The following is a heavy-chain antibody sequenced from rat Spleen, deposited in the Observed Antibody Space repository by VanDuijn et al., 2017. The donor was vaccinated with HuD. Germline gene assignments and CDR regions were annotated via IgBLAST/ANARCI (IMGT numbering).Heavy chain of an antibody. J-gene: IGHJ4*01. D-gene: IGHD1-10*01. CDR3: ARHYNNYGVMDA. CDR2: ISYDGSST. Sequence: EVQLVESGGGLVQPGRSMKLSCAASGFTFSNYDMAWVRQAPTKGLEWVASISYDGSSTYYRDSVKGRITISRDNAKSTLYLQMDSLRSEDTATYYCARHYNNYGVMDAWGQGASVTVSS. V-gene: IGHV5-25*01. CDR1: GFTFSNYD.